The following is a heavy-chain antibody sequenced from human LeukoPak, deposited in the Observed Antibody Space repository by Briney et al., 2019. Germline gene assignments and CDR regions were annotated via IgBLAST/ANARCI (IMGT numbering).Heavy chain of an antibody. CDR2: INHSGST. V-gene: IGHV4-34*01. Sequence: SETLSLTCTVSGGSISSYYWSWIRQPPGKGLEWIGEINHSGSTNHNPSLKSRVTISVDTSKSQFSLKLSSVTAADTAVYYCALLKEGYCSGGSCSDYWGQGTLVTVSS. CDR1: GGSISSYY. D-gene: IGHD2-15*01. J-gene: IGHJ4*02. CDR3: ALLKEGYCSGGSCSDY.